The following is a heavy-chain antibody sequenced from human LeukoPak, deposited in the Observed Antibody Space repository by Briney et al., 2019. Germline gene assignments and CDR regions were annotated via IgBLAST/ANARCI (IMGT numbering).Heavy chain of an antibody. CDR1: GYIFTNSW. D-gene: IGHD1-26*01. Sequence: GESLQISSKGSGYIFTNSWNGWVRQKPGKGLEWMGIIYPGDSDTKYNPSFQGQVTISADKSITTAYLQWSSLKASDTAMYYCARPCGTNTRFDYSSQGTLVTVSS. CDR3: ARPCGTNTRFDY. V-gene: IGHV5-51*01. CDR2: IYPGDSDT. J-gene: IGHJ4*02.